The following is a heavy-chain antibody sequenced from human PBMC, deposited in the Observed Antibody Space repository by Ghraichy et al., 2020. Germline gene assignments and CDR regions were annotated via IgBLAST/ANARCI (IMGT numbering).Heavy chain of an antibody. V-gene: IGHV3-7*03. CDR2: IKEDGSDK. D-gene: IGHD3-9*01. J-gene: IGHJ4*02. CDR3: TRLPLMTGDFDY. CDR1: GFTFSNYW. Sequence: SCAVSGFTFSNYWMTWVRQAPGKGLEWVANIKEDGSDKYYVDSVKGRFTISRDNAKNSLYLQMNSLRAEDTAVYYCTRLPLMTGDFDYWGQGTLVTVSS.